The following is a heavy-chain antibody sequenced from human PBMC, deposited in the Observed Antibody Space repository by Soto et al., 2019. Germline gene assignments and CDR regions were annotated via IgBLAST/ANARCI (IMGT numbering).Heavy chain of an antibody. CDR2: IWYDGSNT. D-gene: IGHD1-1*01. Sequence: GGSLRLSCAASGFTFSSYGMHWVRQAAGKGLQWVALIWYDGSNTYYADSVKGRFTISRDNSKNTLYLQMNSLRAEDTAVYYCARGRKDTNWLLVDWGQGTLVTVSS. V-gene: IGHV3-33*01. J-gene: IGHJ4*02. CDR3: ARGRKDTNWLLVD. CDR1: GFTFSSYG.